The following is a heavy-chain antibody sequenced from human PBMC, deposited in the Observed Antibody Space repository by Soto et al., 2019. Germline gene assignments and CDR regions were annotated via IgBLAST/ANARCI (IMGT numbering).Heavy chain of an antibody. V-gene: IGHV4-39*01. J-gene: IGHJ6*02. CDR3: ARQPRARGIITFGRVDVSGGMDV. CDR1: GGSISSSNYY. D-gene: IGHD3-16*01. Sequence: QMQLQESGPGLVKPSETLSLTCTVSGGSISSSNYYWGWIRQPPGKGLEWIGSIYYSGSTYYNSSLKSRVTMSGDTSKNQFSLKLISVTAADTAVYYCARQPRARGIITFGRVDVSGGMDVWGQGTTVTVSS. CDR2: IYYSGST.